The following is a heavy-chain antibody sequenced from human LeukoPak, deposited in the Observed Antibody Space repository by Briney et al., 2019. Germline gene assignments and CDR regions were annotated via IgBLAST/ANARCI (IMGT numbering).Heavy chain of an antibody. D-gene: IGHD3-10*01. CDR2: ISGSGGST. CDR1: GFTFSSYD. V-gene: IGHV3-23*01. J-gene: IGHJ4*02. Sequence: AGGSLRLSCAASGFTFSSYDMSWLRQSTGKGLEWVSAISGSGGSTYYAHSVKGRFTISRENSKNTLYLQMNRLRAEDTAVYYCAKASHAVDGSGSPSDYWGQGSLVSVSS. CDR3: AKASHAVDGSGSPSDY.